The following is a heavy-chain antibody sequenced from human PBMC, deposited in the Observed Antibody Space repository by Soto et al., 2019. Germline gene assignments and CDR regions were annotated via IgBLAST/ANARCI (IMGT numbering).Heavy chain of an antibody. Sequence: GGSLRLSCAASGFTFSNAWMSWVRQAPGKGLEWVGRIKSKTDGGTTDYAAPVKGRFTISRDDSKNTLYLQMDSLKTEDTAVYYCTSFVVPAAIIWHDYWGQGTQVTVSS. CDR1: GFTFSNAW. CDR3: TSFVVPAAIIWHDY. CDR2: IKSKTDGGTT. D-gene: IGHD2-2*02. V-gene: IGHV3-15*01. J-gene: IGHJ4*02.